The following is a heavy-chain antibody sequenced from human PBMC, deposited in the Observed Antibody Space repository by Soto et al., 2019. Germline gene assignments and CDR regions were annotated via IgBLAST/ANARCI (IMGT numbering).Heavy chain of an antibody. CDR1: GGSISSSSYY. Sequence: ETLSLTCTVSGGSISSSSYYWGWIRQPPGKGLEWIGSIYYSGSTYYNPSLKSRVTISVDTSKNQFSLKLSSVTAADTAVYYCASLSGDFWSGYYPLLTMDYYYGMDVWGQGTTVTVS. D-gene: IGHD3-3*01. CDR2: IYYSGST. CDR3: ASLSGDFWSGYYPLLTMDYYYGMDV. J-gene: IGHJ6*02. V-gene: IGHV4-39*01.